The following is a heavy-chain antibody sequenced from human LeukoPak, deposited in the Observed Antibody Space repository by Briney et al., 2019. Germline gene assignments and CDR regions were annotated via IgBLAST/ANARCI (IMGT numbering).Heavy chain of an antibody. CDR3: ACYYDSSGYRFDY. V-gene: IGHV4-4*02. CDR1: GGSISSSNW. CDR2: IIHTGST. Sequence: SETLSLTCSVSGGSISSSNWWSWVRQPPGKGLEWIGEIIHTGSTNYNPSLKSRVTTSVDKSKNQFSLNLSSVTAADTAMYYCACYYDSSGYRFDYWGHGALVTVSS. J-gene: IGHJ4*01. D-gene: IGHD3-22*01.